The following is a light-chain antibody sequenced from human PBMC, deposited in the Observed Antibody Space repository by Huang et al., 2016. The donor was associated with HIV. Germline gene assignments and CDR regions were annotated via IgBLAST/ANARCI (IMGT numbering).Light chain of an antibody. CDR3: QHYDNWPPWT. CDR2: GAS. Sequence: EIVMTQSPATLSVSPGERATLSCRASQGVSNNIGWYQQKPGQTPRRLIHGASTSATGIPPKFSGRGSGSDFTLTITSFQPEDSAVYYCQHYDNWPPWTFGPGTQVEIK. J-gene: IGKJ1*01. V-gene: IGKV3D-15*01. CDR1: QGVSNN.